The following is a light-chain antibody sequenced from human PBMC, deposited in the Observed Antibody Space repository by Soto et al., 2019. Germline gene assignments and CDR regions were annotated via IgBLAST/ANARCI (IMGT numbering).Light chain of an antibody. Sequence: DIQMTQSPSSLSASVGDRVTITCRASQDISNYLAWYQQKPGRVPKLLIYAAATLQSGVLSRFSGSGSGADFALTSSSLQPEDVATYYCQKYNSAPKTFAQGTKVQIK. CDR2: AAA. CDR3: QKYNSAPKT. CDR1: QDISNY. J-gene: IGKJ1*01. V-gene: IGKV1-27*01.